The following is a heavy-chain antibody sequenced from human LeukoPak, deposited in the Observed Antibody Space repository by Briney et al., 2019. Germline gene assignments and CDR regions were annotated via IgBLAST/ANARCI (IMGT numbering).Heavy chain of an antibody. J-gene: IGHJ4*02. D-gene: IGHD4-17*01. CDR1: GFTFSSYW. Sequence: PGGSLRLSCAASGFTFSSYWMSWVRQAPGKGLEWVANIKQDGSEKYYVDSVKGRFTISRDNAKNSLYLQMNSLRAEDTAVYYCARDAVHDYGDYSDYWGQGTLVTASS. V-gene: IGHV3-7*03. CDR2: IKQDGSEK. CDR3: ARDAVHDYGDYSDY.